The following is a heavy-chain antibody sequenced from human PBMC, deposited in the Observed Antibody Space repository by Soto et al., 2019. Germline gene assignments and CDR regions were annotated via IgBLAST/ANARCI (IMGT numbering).Heavy chain of an antibody. Sequence: ASVKVSCKASGYTFTSYAMHWVRQAPGQRLEWMGWINAGNGNTKYSQKFQGRVTITRDTSASTAYMELSSLRSEDTAVYICVSGYPWVGFDYWGQGTLVTVSS. CDR1: GYTFTSYA. CDR2: INAGNGNT. CDR3: VSGYPWVGFDY. V-gene: IGHV1-3*01. D-gene: IGHD5-18*01. J-gene: IGHJ4*02.